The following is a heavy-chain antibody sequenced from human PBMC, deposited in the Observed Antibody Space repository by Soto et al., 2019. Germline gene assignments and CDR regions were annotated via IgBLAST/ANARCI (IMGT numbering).Heavy chain of an antibody. J-gene: IGHJ4*02. D-gene: IGHD3-16*01. CDR2: ISSSGSTI. V-gene: IGHV3-11*01. CDR1: GFTFSDDY. Sequence: QVQLVESGGGLVKPGGSLRLSCAASGFTFSDDYMSWIRQAPGKGLEWVSHISSSGSTIYYADSVKGRFTISRDNAKNSLFLQNKNPGDEGTAVFLCARRGLNYGFGGGVVDYWGQGTLVTVSS. CDR3: ARRGLNYGFGGGVVDY.